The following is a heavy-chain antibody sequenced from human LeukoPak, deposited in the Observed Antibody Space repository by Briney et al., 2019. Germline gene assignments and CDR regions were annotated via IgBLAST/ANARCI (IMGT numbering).Heavy chain of an antibody. J-gene: IGHJ4*02. V-gene: IGHV4-59*01. CDR3: VGSVDTATTDY. Sequence: SETLSLTCTVSGGSISSYYWSWIRQPPRKGLEWIGYIYYSGSTNYNPSLKSRVTISVDTSKNQFSLKLSSVTAADTAVYYCVGSVDTATTDYWGQGTLVTVSS. CDR2: IYYSGST. D-gene: IGHD5-18*01. CDR1: GGSISSYY.